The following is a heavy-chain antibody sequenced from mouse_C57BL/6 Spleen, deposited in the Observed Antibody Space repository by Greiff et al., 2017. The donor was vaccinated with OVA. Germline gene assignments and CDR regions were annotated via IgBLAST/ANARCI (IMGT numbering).Heavy chain of an antibody. V-gene: IGHV8-8*01. CDR1: GFSLSTFGMG. D-gene: IGHD2-4*01. J-gene: IGHJ4*01. CDR3: ARIYDYDGGGYYAMDY. Sequence: QVTLKESGPGILQPSQTLSLTCSFSGFSLSTFGMGVGWIRQPSGKGLEWLAHIWWDDDKYYNPALKSRLTLSKDTSKNQVFLKIANVDTADTATYYCARIYDYDGGGYYAMDYWGQGTSVTVSS. CDR2: IWWDDDK.